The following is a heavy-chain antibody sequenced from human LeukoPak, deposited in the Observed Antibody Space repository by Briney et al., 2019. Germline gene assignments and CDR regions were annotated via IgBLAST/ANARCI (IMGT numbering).Heavy chain of an antibody. D-gene: IGHD5-18*01. J-gene: IGHJ6*02. CDR2: ISGDSHST. CDR3: ARDTERYIYGYYYYGMDV. CDR1: GFTFYDYA. Sequence: GGSVRLSCAAWGFTFYDYAMHWVRQAPGKGLEWVSLISGDSHSTFYADSVKGRFTITRDNSKNSLYLQMNSLRNDDTALYYCARDTERYIYGYYYYGMDVWGQGTTVTVSS. V-gene: IGHV3-43*02.